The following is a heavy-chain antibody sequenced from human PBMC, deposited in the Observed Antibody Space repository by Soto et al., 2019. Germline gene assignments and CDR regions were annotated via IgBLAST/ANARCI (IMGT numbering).Heavy chain of an antibody. CDR1: GGSISSYF. Sequence: QVQLQESGPGLLKPSETLSLTCTVSGGSISSYFYIWVRQPPGKGLEWIGSVYYTGTTHYNPSLKSRVTKSVDSSPTQFSLNLRSVTAADAAVYYCARDLAAVPRAFDYWGRGTLVTVSS. CDR3: ARDLAAVPRAFDY. V-gene: IGHV4-59*01. J-gene: IGHJ4*02. CDR2: VYYTGTT. D-gene: IGHD6-13*01.